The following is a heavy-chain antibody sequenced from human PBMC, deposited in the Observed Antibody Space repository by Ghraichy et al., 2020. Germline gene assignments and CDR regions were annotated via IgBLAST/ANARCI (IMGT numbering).Heavy chain of an antibody. Sequence: GGSLRLSCAASGFTFSSYSMNWVRQAPGKGLEWVSSISSSSSYIYYADSVKGRFTISRDNAKNSLYLQMNSLRAEDTAVYYCARVSVGSSGPGYWGQGTLVTVSS. CDR1: GFTFSSYS. V-gene: IGHV3-21*01. J-gene: IGHJ4*02. CDR3: ARVSVGSSGPGY. CDR2: ISSSSSYI. D-gene: IGHD3-22*01.